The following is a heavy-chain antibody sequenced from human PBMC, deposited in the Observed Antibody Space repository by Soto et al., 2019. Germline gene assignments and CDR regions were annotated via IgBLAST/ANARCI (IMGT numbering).Heavy chain of an antibody. CDR3: ARLYDFWSGYYTGFDY. D-gene: IGHD3-3*01. CDR2: ISSGSSYI. V-gene: IGHV3-21*01. CDR1: GFTFSSYS. Sequence: PGGSLRLSCAASGFTFSSYSMNWVRQAPGKGLEWVSSISSGSSYIYYADSVKGRFTISRDNAKNSLYLQMNSLRAEDTAVYYCARLYDFWSGYYTGFDYWGQGTLVTVSS. J-gene: IGHJ4*02.